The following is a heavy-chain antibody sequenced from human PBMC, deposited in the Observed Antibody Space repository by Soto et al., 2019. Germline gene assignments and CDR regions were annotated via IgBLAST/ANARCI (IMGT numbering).Heavy chain of an antibody. CDR1: GGSISSGDYY. CDR2: IYYRGST. V-gene: IGHV4-30-4*01. Sequence: QVQLQESGPGLVKPSQTLSLTCTVSGGSISSGDYYWSWIRQPPGKGLEWIGYIYYRGSTYYKPSLKSRVSISVDTSKNQFSLRLSSVTAADTAVYYCARQIYDTSGYYPNWFDPWGQGTLVTVSS. J-gene: IGHJ5*02. D-gene: IGHD3-22*01. CDR3: ARQIYDTSGYYPNWFDP.